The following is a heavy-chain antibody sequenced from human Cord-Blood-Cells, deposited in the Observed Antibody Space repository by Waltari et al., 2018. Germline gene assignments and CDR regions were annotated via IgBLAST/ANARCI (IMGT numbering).Heavy chain of an antibody. J-gene: IGHJ3*02. CDR1: GGSVSSGSYY. Sequence: QVQLQESGPGLVKPSETLSLTCTVSGGSVSSGSYYWSWIRQPPGKGLEWIGYIYYSGSTNYNPSLKRRVTISVDTSKNQFSLKLSSVTAADTAVYYCARDCRPVRCGRAFDIWGQGTMVTVSS. CDR2: IYYSGST. V-gene: IGHV4-61*01. D-gene: IGHD1-26*01. CDR3: ARDCRPVRCGRAFDI.